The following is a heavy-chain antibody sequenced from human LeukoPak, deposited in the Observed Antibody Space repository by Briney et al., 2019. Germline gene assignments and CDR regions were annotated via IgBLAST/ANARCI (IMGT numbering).Heavy chain of an antibody. Sequence: GGSLRLSCAASGLTFSSYSMNWVRQAPGKRLEWVSSISSSSSYIHYADSVKGRFTISRDNAKNSLYLQMNSLRAEDTAVYYCARNSAGKSGYYFVYWGQGTLVTVSS. D-gene: IGHD6-13*01. CDR2: ISSSSSYI. CDR3: ARNSAGKSGYYFVY. V-gene: IGHV3-21*01. CDR1: GLTFSSYS. J-gene: IGHJ4*02.